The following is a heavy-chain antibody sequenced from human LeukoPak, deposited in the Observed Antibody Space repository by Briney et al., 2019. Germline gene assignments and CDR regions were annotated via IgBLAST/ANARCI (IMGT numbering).Heavy chain of an antibody. V-gene: IGHV4-34*01. CDR2: INHSGST. CDR1: GGSFSGYY. D-gene: IGHD3-22*01. CDR3: ARGRGYYDSSGYYYGD. Sequence: SETLSLTCAVYGGSFSGYYWSWIRQPPGKGLEWIGEINHSGSTNYNPSLESRVTISVDTSKNQFSLKLSSVTAADTAVYYCARGRGYYDSSGYYYGDWGQGTLVTVSS. J-gene: IGHJ4*02.